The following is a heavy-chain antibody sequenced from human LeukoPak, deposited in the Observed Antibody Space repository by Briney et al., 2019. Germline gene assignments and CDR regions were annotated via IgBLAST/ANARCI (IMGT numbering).Heavy chain of an antibody. CDR3: ARHGRQYQPAGWFDP. V-gene: IGHV5-10-1*01. CDR2: IDPSDSYT. Sequence: GESLRISCKGSGYSFTSYWISWVRQMPGKGLEWMGRIDPSDSYTNYSPSFQGHVTISADKSISTAYLQWSSLKAADTAIYYCARHGRQYQPAGWFDPWGQGTLVTVSS. J-gene: IGHJ5*02. CDR1: GYSFTSYW. D-gene: IGHD2-2*01.